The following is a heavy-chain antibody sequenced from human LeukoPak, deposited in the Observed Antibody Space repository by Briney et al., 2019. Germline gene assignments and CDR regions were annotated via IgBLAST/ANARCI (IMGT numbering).Heavy chain of an antibody. CDR2: ISAYNGNT. D-gene: IGHD6-13*01. CDR3: ARDRYTYSSSWPGY. CDR1: GYTLTSYG. V-gene: IGHV1-18*01. Sequence: GASVKVSCKASGYTLTSYGISWVRQAPGQGLEWIGWISAYNGNTNYAQKLQGRVTMTTDTSTSTAYMELRSLRSDDTAVYYCARDRYTYSSSWPGYWGQGTLVTVSS. J-gene: IGHJ4*02.